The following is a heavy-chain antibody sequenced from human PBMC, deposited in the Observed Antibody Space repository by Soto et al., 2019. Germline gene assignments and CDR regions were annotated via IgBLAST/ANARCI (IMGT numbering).Heavy chain of an antibody. CDR1: GGTFSSYA. V-gene: IGHV1-69*01. CDR2: IIPIFGPA. Sequence: QVQLVQSGAEVKKPGSSVKVSCKASGGTFSSYAISWVRQAPGQGLEWMGGIIPIFGPANYAQKFQGRVTIAADESTSTAYMELSSLRSEDTAVYYCARFLQLRSGPYGMDVWGQGTTVTVSS. CDR3: ARFLQLRSGPYGMDV. D-gene: IGHD4-4*01. J-gene: IGHJ6*02.